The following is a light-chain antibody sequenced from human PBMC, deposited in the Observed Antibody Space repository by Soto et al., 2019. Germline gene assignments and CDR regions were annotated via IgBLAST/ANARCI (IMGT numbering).Light chain of an antibody. CDR3: KSYAGSNTYV. J-gene: IGLJ1*01. V-gene: IGLV2-8*01. Sequence: QSALTQPPSASGSPGQSVTISCTGTKNDIGVYDSVSWYQHHPGKAPRLIIYEVVQRPSGVPDRFSASKSGNTASLTVSGLQAADEADYFCKSYAGSNTYVFGSGTKVT. CDR2: EVV. CDR1: KNDIGVYDS.